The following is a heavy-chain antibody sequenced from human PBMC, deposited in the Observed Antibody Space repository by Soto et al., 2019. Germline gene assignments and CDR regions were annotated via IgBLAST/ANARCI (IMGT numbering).Heavy chain of an antibody. CDR1: GYSFTSYW. D-gene: IGHD2-2*02. CDR3: TSGLRYNLYYGMDV. Sequence: PGESLKISCKGSGYSFTSYWVGWVRQMPGKGLEWMGIIYPGDSDTRYSPSFEGQVTISADKSISTAYLQWNSLKASDTAMYCCTSGLRYNLYYGMDVWGQGTTVTVSS. CDR2: IYPGDSDT. J-gene: IGHJ6*02. V-gene: IGHV5-51*01.